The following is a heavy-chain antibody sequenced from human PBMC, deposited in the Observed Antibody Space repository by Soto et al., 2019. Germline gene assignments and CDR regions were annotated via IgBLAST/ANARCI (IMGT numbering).Heavy chain of an antibody. CDR2: TIPMFGTT. CDR1: GGTFNSYA. CDR3: TRCGIRYHSIGYYLGIDGMDV. D-gene: IGHD3-22*01. J-gene: IGHJ6*02. V-gene: IGHV1-69*12. Sequence: QVQLVQSGAEVKKPESSVRVSCKASGGTFNSYAITWVRQAPGQGLKWMGGTIPMFGTTNYAEKFQGRVTISADESTNTAYMELSSLRSEDTAVYYCTRCGIRYHSIGYYLGIDGMDVWAQGTTVIVSS.